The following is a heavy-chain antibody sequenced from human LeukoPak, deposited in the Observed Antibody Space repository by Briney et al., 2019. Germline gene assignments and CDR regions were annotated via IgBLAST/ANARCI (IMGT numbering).Heavy chain of an antibody. CDR2: ISSSSSTI. Sequence: GGSLRLSCAASGFTFSSYSMNWVRQAPGKGLEWVSYISSSSSTIYYADSVKGRFTISRDNAKNSLYLQMNSLRAEDTAVYYCAKQNGYYYDSSVGYWGQGTLVTVSS. V-gene: IGHV3-48*01. CDR3: AKQNGYYYDSSVGY. CDR1: GFTFSSYS. J-gene: IGHJ4*02. D-gene: IGHD3-22*01.